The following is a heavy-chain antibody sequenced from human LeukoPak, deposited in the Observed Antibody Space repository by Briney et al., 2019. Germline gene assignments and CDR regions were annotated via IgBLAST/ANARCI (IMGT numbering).Heavy chain of an antibody. D-gene: IGHD1-1*01. Sequence: SETLSLTCTVSGGSISSYYWSWIRQPAGKGLEWIGRIYTNGSTNYNPSLKSRLTMSVDTSKSQLSLKLSSVTAADTAVYYCARDRLGTRALQLYCSDPQAKSRDLIYFDYWGQGTLVTVSS. V-gene: IGHV4-4*07. CDR3: ARDRLGTRALQLYCSDPQAKSRDLIYFDY. CDR2: IYTNGST. J-gene: IGHJ4*02. CDR1: GGSISSYY.